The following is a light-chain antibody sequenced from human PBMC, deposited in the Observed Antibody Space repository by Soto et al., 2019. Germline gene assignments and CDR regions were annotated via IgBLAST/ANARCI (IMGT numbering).Light chain of an antibody. V-gene: IGLV1-44*01. J-gene: IGLJ1*01. CDR3: AAWDDSLNAFYV. Sequence: QSVLTQPPSASGTPGQRVTISCSGSSPNIGSTSVDWYQHLPATAPKLLIYSNYRRPSGVPDRFSGSKSGTSASLAISGLQSEDEADYYCAAWDDSLNAFYVFGTGTKVTVL. CDR2: SNY. CDR1: SPNIGSTS.